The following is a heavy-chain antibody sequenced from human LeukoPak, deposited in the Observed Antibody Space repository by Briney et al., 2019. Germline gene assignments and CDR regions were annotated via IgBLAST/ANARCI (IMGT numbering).Heavy chain of an antibody. CDR1: GFTFSSYW. CDR2: INSDGSST. Sequence: GGSLRLSCAASGFTFSSYWMHWVRQAPGKGLVWVSRINSDGSSTSYADSVKGRFTISRDNAKNTLYLQMNSLRAEDTAVYYRARVPYSYDSGRAADYWGQGTLVTVSS. CDR3: ARVPYSYDSGRAADY. V-gene: IGHV3-74*01. D-gene: IGHD3-22*01. J-gene: IGHJ4*02.